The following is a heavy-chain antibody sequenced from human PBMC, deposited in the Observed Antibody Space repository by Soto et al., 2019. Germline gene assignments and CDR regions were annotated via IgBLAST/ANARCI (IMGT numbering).Heavy chain of an antibody. D-gene: IGHD5-18*01. J-gene: IGHJ4*02. CDR2: ISYNGGQI. Sequence: EVQLVESGGDLIQPGGSLRLSCAASGLTFTIYSMNWVRQAPGKGLEWVSYISYNGGQIHYADSVRGRFTVSRDNAKNSLYLQMNSLRDEDTAIYYCVADRDTTTPMVHGNHWGQGTLVTVSS. CDR3: VADRDTTTPMVHGNH. V-gene: IGHV3-48*02. CDR1: GLTFTIYS.